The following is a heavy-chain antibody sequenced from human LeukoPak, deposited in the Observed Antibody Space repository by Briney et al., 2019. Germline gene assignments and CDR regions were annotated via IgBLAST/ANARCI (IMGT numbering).Heavy chain of an antibody. CDR3: VRVKDTEYYYYYMDV. D-gene: IGHD5-18*01. V-gene: IGHV1-69*05. J-gene: IGHJ6*03. CDR2: IIPIFGTA. CDR1: GGTFSSYA. Sequence: SVKVSCKASGGTFSSYAISWVRQAPGQGLEWMGGIIPIFGTANYAQKFQGRVTITTDEYTSTAYMELSSLRSEDTAVYYCVRVKDTEYYYYYMDVWGKGTTVTVSS.